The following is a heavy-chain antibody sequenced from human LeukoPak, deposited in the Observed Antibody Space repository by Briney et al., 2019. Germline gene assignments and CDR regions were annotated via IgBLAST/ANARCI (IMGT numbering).Heavy chain of an antibody. V-gene: IGHV4-39*01. CDR1: GGSISSSSYY. CDR3: ARHDAVVTDHIDY. J-gene: IGHJ4*02. D-gene: IGHD4-23*01. CDR2: IYYSGST. Sequence: SETLSLTCTVSGGSISSSSYYWGWIRQPPGKGLEWIGSIYYSGSTYYNPSLKSRVTISVDTSKNQFSLKLSSVTAVDTAVYYCARHDAVVTDHIDYWGQGTLVTVSS.